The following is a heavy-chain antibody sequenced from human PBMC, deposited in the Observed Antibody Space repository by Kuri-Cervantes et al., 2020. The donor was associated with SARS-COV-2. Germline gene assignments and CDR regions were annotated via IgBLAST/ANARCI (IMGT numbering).Heavy chain of an antibody. D-gene: IGHD6-13*01. V-gene: IGHV5-51*01. CDR2: IYPGDSNT. J-gene: IGHJ4*02. CDR3: ARLNSSWYPHYFDY. CDR1: GYSFTSYW. Sequence: KVSCKGSGYSFTSYWIGWVRQMPGNGLELMGIIYPGDSNTKYSPSFQGHVTMSSDKSLRTAYLQWSSLKASDTAMYYCARLNSSWYPHYFDYWGQGTLVTVSS.